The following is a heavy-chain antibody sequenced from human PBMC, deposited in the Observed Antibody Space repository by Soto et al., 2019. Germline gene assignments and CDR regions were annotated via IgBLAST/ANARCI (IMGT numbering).Heavy chain of an antibody. D-gene: IGHD3-10*01. J-gene: IGHJ4*02. CDR3: ARDSQGFYYGSSGLDY. V-gene: IGHV3-33*01. CDR1: GFTFSSYG. Sequence: GGSLRLSCAASGFTFSSYGMHWVRQAPGKGLEWVAVIWYDGSNKYYADSVKGRFTISRDNSKNTLYLKMNSLRAEDTAVYYCARDSQGFYYGSSGLDYWGQGTLVTVPS. CDR2: IWYDGSNK.